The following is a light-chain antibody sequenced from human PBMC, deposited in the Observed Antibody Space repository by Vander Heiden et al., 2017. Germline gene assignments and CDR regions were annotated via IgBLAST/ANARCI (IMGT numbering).Light chain of an antibody. CDR1: QSLVYSDGNTY. V-gene: IGKV2-30*01. J-gene: IGKJ2*01. Sequence: DVMTQSPLSLPVSLGQPTSISCRSSQSLVYSDGNTYLTWFHQRPGQSPRRLIYKVSNRDSGVPGRFSGGGSGTDFTLKISRVEAEDVGVYYCMQGVSWPYTFGQGTKLEIK. CDR3: MQGVSWPYT. CDR2: KVS.